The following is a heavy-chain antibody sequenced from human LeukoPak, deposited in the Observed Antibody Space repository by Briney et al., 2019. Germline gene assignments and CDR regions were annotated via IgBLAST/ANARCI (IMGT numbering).Heavy chain of an antibody. CDR2: ISGNGGST. D-gene: IGHD3-16*02. V-gene: IGHV3-23*01. CDR3: AKDRVMITFGGVIVVPYFDY. CDR1: GFTFSSYG. Sequence: GGSLRLSCAASGFTFSSYGMSWVRQAPGKGLEWVSAISGNGGSTYYADSVKGRFTISRDNSKNTLYLQMNSLRAEDTAVYYCAKDRVMITFGGVIVVPYFDYWGQGTLVTVSS. J-gene: IGHJ4*02.